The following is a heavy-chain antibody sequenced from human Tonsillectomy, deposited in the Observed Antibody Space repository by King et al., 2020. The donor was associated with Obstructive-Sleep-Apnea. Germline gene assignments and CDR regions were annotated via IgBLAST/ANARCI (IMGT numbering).Heavy chain of an antibody. CDR1: GFTFSSYS. D-gene: IGHD3-9*01. J-gene: IGHJ4*02. CDR3: VRFYEYDILTGPPDY. Sequence: VQLVESGGGLVKPGGSLRLSCAGSGFTFSSYSMNWVRQAPGKGLEWVSSISSSSSYIYYADSVKGRFTISRDNAKNSLYLQMNSLRAEDTAVYYCVRFYEYDILTGPPDYWGQGTLVTVSS. V-gene: IGHV3-21*01. CDR2: ISSSSSYI.